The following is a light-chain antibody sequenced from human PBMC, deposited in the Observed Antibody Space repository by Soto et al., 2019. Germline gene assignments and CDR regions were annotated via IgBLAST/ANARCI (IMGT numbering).Light chain of an antibody. Sequence: EIVFTQSPGTLSLSPGERATLSCRASQSVSSNYLAWYQQKPGQAPRLLIYGASSRATGIPDRFSGSGSGTDFTLTIRRLEPEDFAVYYCQQYGSSYPWTFGQGTKLDIK. CDR2: GAS. J-gene: IGKJ1*01. CDR3: QQYGSSYPWT. V-gene: IGKV3-20*01. CDR1: QSVSSNY.